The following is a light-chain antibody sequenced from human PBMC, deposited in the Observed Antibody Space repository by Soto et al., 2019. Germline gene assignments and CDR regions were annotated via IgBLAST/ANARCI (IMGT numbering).Light chain of an antibody. J-gene: IGKJ1*01. V-gene: IGKV4-1*01. Sequence: DIVMTQSPDSLAVSLGERATINCKSSLSLLSSFNNKNYLGWYQQKPVQPPKLLIYWASTRESGVPDRFTGSGYGTDFSLTISGRQAEDVAVYFCHQYHSTPWTFGQGTKVEVK. CDR1: LSLLSSFNNKNY. CDR2: WAS. CDR3: HQYHSTPWT.